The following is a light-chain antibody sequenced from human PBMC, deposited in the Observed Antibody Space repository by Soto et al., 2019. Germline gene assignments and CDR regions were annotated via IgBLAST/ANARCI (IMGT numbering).Light chain of an antibody. CDR2: DVS. V-gene: IGLV2-14*03. J-gene: IGLJ1*01. Sequence: QSVLTQPASVSGSPGQSITISCTGTSSDVGGYSYVSWYQRHPGKAPKLMIFDVSNRPSGVSNRFSGSKSANTASLTISGLQAEDEADYFCSSYTSSTTPYVFGTGTKLTVL. CDR1: SSDVGGYSY. CDR3: SSYTSSTTPYV.